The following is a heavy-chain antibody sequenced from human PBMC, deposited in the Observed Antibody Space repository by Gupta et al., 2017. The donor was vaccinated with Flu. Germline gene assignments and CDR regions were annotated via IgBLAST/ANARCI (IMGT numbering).Heavy chain of an antibody. Sequence: EVQLVESGGGLVQPGRSLRLSCAASGFTFDDYAMHWVRQAPGKGLEWVSGISWNSGSIGYADSVKGRFTISRDNAKNSLYLQMNSLRAEDTALYYCAKDTTYQGYYFDYWGQGTLVTVSS. CDR3: AKDTTYQGYYFDY. D-gene: IGHD2-2*01. J-gene: IGHJ4*02. CDR1: GFTFDDYA. V-gene: IGHV3-9*01. CDR2: ISWNSGSI.